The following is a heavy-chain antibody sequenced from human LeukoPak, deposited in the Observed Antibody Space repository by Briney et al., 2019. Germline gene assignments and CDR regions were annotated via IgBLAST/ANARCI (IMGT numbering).Heavy chain of an antibody. Sequence: GGSLRLSCAPSGFTFSSYGMHWVRQAPGKGLEWVAVIWYDGSNKYYADSVKGRFTISRDNSKNTLYLQMNSLRAEDTAVYYCARGSYYYDSSGYYYWGQGTLVTVSS. D-gene: IGHD3-22*01. CDR3: ARGSYYYDSSGYYY. J-gene: IGHJ4*02. V-gene: IGHV3-33*08. CDR1: GFTFSSYG. CDR2: IWYDGSNK.